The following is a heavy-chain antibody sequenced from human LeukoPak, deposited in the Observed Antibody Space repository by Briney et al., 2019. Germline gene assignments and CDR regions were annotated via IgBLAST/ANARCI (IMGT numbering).Heavy chain of an antibody. J-gene: IGHJ4*02. CDR3: ARGSRGYYFDY. Sequence: GASVKVSCKASGYTFTGYYMHWVRQAPGQGLEWMGWINPNSGGTNYAQNFQGRVTMTRDTSISTAYMELSSLRSEDTAVYYCARGSRGYYFDYWGQGTLVTVSS. CDR2: INPNSGGT. V-gene: IGHV1-2*02. D-gene: IGHD5/OR15-5a*01. CDR1: GYTFTGYY.